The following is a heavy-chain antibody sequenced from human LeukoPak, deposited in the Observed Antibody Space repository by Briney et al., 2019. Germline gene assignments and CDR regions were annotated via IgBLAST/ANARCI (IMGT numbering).Heavy chain of an antibody. CDR2: INHSGST. CDR3: AIASMTTNFDY. J-gene: IGHJ4*02. D-gene: IGHD4-11*01. V-gene: IGHV4-34*01. Sequence: PSETLSLTCAVYGGSFSGYYWSWIRQPPGKGLEWIGEINHSGSTNYNPSLKSRVTISVDTSKNQFSLKLSSVTAADTAVYYCAIASMTTNFDYWGQGTLVTVSS. CDR1: GGSFSGYY.